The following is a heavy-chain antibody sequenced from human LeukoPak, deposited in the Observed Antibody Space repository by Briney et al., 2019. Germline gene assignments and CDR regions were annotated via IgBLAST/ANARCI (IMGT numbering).Heavy chain of an antibody. D-gene: IGHD3-3*01. J-gene: IGHJ5*02. V-gene: IGHV4-59*01. Sequence: SETLSLTCTVSGGSISSYYWSWIRQPPGKGLEWIGYIYYSGSTNYNPSLKSRVTISVDTSKNQFSLKLSSVTAADTAVYYCARGGTYDALPAYWFDPWGQGTLVTVSS. CDR1: GGSISSYY. CDR3: ARGGTYDALPAYWFDP. CDR2: IYYSGST.